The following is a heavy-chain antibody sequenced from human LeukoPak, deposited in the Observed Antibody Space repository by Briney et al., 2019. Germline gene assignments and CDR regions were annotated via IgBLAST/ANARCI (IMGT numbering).Heavy chain of an antibody. CDR3: AKLIVASGTDN. Sequence: GGSLRLSCAASGFPFSSSDMSWVRQAPGKGLEWVSTISNSGSNTYYADSVKGRFTISRDKSKNTLYLHMNSLRADDTAIYYCAKLIVASGTDNWGQGTLVTVSS. D-gene: IGHD1-26*01. J-gene: IGHJ4*02. CDR1: GFPFSSSD. CDR2: ISNSGSNT. V-gene: IGHV3-23*01.